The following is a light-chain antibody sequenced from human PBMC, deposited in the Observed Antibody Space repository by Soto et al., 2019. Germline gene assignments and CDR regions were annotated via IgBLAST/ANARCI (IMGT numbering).Light chain of an antibody. V-gene: IGLV2-14*01. J-gene: IGLJ1*01. Sequence: QSVLTQPASVSGSPGQSITISCTGTSSDVGAYNYVSWYQQHPGKAPKLIIYEVSNRPSGVSNRFSGSKSGNTASLTISGLQAEDEADYYCSSYTATDTYVFGTGTKVTVL. CDR3: SSYTATDTYV. CDR2: EVS. CDR1: SSDVGAYNY.